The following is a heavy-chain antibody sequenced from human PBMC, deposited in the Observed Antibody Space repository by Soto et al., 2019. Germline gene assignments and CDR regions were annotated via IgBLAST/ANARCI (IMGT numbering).Heavy chain of an antibody. V-gene: IGHV3-33*01. CDR2: IWYDGSNK. J-gene: IGHJ5*02. CDR3: ARDPDYCSGGSCYPGNNWFDP. D-gene: IGHD2-15*01. CDR1: GFTFSSYG. Sequence: GGSLRLSCAASGFTFSSYGMHWVRQAPGKGLEWVAVIWYDGSNKYYADSVKGRFTIPRDNSKNTLYLQMNSLRAEDTAVYYCARDPDYCSGGSCYPGNNWFDPWGQGTLVTVSS.